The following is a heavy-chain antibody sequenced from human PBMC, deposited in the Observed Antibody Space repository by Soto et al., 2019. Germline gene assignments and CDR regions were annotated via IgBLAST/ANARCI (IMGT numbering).Heavy chain of an antibody. Sequence: GLPMRLSCVAAGCTIRNLCMRWVSRTPGQGLVWVSHTDSDGSFTTYADSVKGRFTISRDNAKSTLFLQMNSLRAEDTAVYYCVRDDFGLGLDYWGLGTLVTVSS. CDR3: VRDDFGLGLDY. J-gene: IGHJ4*02. D-gene: IGHD1-26*01. V-gene: IGHV3-74*01. CDR2: TDSDGSFT. CDR1: GCTIRNLC.